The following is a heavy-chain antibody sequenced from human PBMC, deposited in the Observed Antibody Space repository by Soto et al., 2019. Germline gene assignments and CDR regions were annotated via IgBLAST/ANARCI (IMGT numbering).Heavy chain of an antibody. CDR3: ARDPRGSGRPLVYFDY. D-gene: IGHD3-10*01. CDR2: ITSSSIYT. Sequence: GGSLRLSCAASGFSFSDYYMSWIRQAPGKGLEWVSDITSSSIYTNYADSVKGRFTISRDNAKNSLFLQMNSLRAEDTAVYFCARDPRGSGRPLVYFDYWGQGTLVTVSS. V-gene: IGHV3-11*06. J-gene: IGHJ4*02. CDR1: GFSFSDYY.